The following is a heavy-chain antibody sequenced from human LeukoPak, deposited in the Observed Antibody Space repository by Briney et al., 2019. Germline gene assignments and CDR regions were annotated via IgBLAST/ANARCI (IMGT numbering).Heavy chain of an antibody. CDR3: AKDLVNWNYAYYGMDV. CDR2: IWFDGSNK. CDR1: GFTFTNYN. J-gene: IGHJ6*02. V-gene: IGHV3-33*06. Sequence: GRSLRLSCAASGFTFTNYNMHWVRQAPGKGLEWVAIIWFDGSNKYYADSVKGRFTLSRDNSKNTLYLQMNSLRAEDTAVYYCAKDLVNWNYAYYGMDVWGQGTTVTVSS. D-gene: IGHD1-20*01.